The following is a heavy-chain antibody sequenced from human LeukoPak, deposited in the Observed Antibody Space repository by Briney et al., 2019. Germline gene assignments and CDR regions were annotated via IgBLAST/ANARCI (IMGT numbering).Heavy chain of an antibody. Sequence: GGSLRLSCAASGFTFSDYSMTWVRQAPGKGLEWVATIKDGGSEKYYVDSVKGRFTISRDNAGNSVHLQMNSLRAEDTAVYYCAKSYYYDSSDYLPPSTYYGMDVWGQGTTVTVSS. CDR1: GFTFSDYS. D-gene: IGHD3-22*01. V-gene: IGHV3-7*05. CDR3: AKSYYYDSSDYLPPSTYYGMDV. J-gene: IGHJ6*02. CDR2: IKDGGSEK.